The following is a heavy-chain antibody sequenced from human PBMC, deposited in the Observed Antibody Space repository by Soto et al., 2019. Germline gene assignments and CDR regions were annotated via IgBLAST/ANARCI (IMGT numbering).Heavy chain of an antibody. CDR1: GFTFSSYV. J-gene: IGHJ4*02. V-gene: IGHV3-23*01. Sequence: EVQLLESGGGLVQPGGSLRLSCVASGFTFSSYVMNWVRQAPGQGLEWVSAISGSGASTFYPDSVKGRFSISRDNSKNMVYLQMDSLSAEDTAVYYCAKDRNHLPMSLFDYWGQGALVIVSS. CDR2: ISGSGAST. CDR3: AKDRNHLPMSLFDY. D-gene: IGHD3-10*02.